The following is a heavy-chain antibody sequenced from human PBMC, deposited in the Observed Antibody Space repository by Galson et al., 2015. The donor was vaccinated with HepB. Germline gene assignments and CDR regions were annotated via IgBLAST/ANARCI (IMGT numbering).Heavy chain of an antibody. V-gene: IGHV3-15*01. D-gene: IGHD6-19*01. J-gene: IGHJ6*02. CDR2: IKSKTDGGTT. CDR1: GFTFSNAW. Sequence: SLRLSRAASGFTFSNAWMSWVRQAPGKGLEWVGRIKSKTDGGTTDYAAPVKGRFTISRDDSKNTLYLQMNSLKTEDTAVYYCTTDIAVAGYYYYGMDVWGQGTTVTVSS. CDR3: TTDIAVAGYYYYGMDV.